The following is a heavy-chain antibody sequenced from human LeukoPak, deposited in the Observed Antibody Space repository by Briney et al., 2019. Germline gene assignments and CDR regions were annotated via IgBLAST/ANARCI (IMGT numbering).Heavy chain of an antibody. V-gene: IGHV4-59*08. Sequence: PSETLSLTRTVSGGSISSYYWSWLRQPPGKGLEWIGYIYYSGSTNYNPSLKSRVTISVDTSKNQFSLKLSSVTAADTAVYYCARHKGSSWSSFDYWGQGTLVTVSS. J-gene: IGHJ4*02. CDR1: GGSISSYY. CDR2: IYYSGST. CDR3: ARHKGSSWSSFDY. D-gene: IGHD6-13*01.